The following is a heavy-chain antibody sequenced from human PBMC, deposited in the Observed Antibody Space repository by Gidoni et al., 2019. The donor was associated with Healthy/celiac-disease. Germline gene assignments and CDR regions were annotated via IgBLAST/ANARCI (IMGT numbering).Heavy chain of an antibody. CDR2: IYYSGST. V-gene: IGHV4-31*01. J-gene: IGHJ4*02. CDR3: ARGGIYCSGGSCYQYYFDY. CDR1: GGSISRGGYY. D-gene: IGHD2-15*01. Sequence: QVQLQESGPGLVKPSQTLSLPCTFSGGSISRGGYYWSWIRQHPGKGLEWIGYIYYSGSTYYNPSLKSLVTISVDTSKNQFSLKLSSVTAADTAVYYCARGGIYCSGGSCYQYYFDYWGQGTLVTVSS.